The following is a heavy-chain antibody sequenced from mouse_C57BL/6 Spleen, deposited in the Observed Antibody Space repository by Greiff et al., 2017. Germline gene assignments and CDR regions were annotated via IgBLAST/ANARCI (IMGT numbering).Heavy chain of an antibody. CDR1: GYTFTSYW. J-gene: IGHJ3*01. Sequence: QVQLKQPGAELVMPGASVKLSCKASGYTFTSYWMHWVKQRPGQGLEWIGEIDPSDSYTNYNQKFKGKSTLTVDKSSSTAYMQLSSLTSEDSAVYYCARGERDGYKFAYWGQGTLVTVSA. V-gene: IGHV1-69*01. D-gene: IGHD2-3*01. CDR3: ARGERDGYKFAY. CDR2: IDPSDSYT.